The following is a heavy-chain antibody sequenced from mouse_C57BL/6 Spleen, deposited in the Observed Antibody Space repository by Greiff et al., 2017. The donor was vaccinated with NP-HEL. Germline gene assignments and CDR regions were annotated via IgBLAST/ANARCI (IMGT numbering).Heavy chain of an antibody. Sequence: VQLKESGAELVKPGASVKLSCTASGFNIKDYYMHWVKQRNEQGLEWIGRIDLEDGETKSAPKFQGKATIPADTSSNTAYLQLSSLTSEDTAGYYCASDDYVFAYWGQGTLVTVSA. CDR3: ASDDYVFAY. CDR1: GFNIKDYY. D-gene: IGHD2-4*01. J-gene: IGHJ3*01. CDR2: IDLEDGET. V-gene: IGHV14-2*01.